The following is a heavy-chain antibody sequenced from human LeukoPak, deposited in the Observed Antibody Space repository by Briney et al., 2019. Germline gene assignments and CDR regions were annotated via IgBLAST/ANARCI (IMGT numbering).Heavy chain of an antibody. Sequence: SVKVSCKASGGTFSSYAISWVRQAPGQGLEWMGRIIPILGIANYAQKFQGRVTITADKSTSTACMELSSLRAEDTAVYYCARDGPHYDFWSGPAYWGQGTLVTVSS. CDR2: IIPILGIA. D-gene: IGHD3-3*01. CDR3: ARDGPHYDFWSGPAY. J-gene: IGHJ4*02. CDR1: GGTFSSYA. V-gene: IGHV1-69*04.